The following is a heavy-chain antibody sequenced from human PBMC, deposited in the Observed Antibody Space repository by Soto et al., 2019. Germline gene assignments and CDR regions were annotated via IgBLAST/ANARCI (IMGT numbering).Heavy chain of an antibody. Sequence: QLQLQESGPGLVKPSETLSLTCTVSGGSVSSDSYNWDWIRQHPGKGLEWIGTIYYSGSTDYNPSLKSRVTKSEDTSNNQSSLNVTSATAADTAVYYCARFYGNAFDIWGRGATVTVS. CDR1: GGSVSSDSYN. D-gene: IGHD4-17*01. CDR2: IYYSGST. CDR3: ARFYGNAFDI. J-gene: IGHJ3*02. V-gene: IGHV4-39*01.